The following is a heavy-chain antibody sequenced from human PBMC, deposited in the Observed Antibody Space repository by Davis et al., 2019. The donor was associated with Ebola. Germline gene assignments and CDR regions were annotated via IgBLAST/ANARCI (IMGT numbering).Heavy chain of an antibody. J-gene: IGHJ4*02. CDR1: GFTVSSNY. Sequence: PGGSLRLSCAASGFTVSSNYMSWVRQAPGKGLEWVSVIYSGGSTYYADSVKGRFTISRDNSKNTLHLQMNSLRAEDTAVYYCARELYGSGSMYYFDYWGQGTLVTVSS. V-gene: IGHV3-53*01. CDR2: IYSGGST. D-gene: IGHD3-10*01. CDR3: ARELYGSGSMYYFDY.